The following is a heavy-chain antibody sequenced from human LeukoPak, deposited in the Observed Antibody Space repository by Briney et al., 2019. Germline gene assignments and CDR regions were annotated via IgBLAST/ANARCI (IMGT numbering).Heavy chain of an antibody. CDR2: IKQDGTEK. V-gene: IGHV3-7*01. J-gene: IGHJ4*02. CDR3: ARGYGNYGY. D-gene: IGHD4-11*01. Sequence: GGSLRLSCAASGFTFSNYWMSWVRQAPGKGLEWVATIKQDGTEKYYVDSVKGRFTISRDNAKNSLYLQMNSLRAEDTAVYYCARGYGNYGYWGQGTLVTVSS. CDR1: GFTFSNYW.